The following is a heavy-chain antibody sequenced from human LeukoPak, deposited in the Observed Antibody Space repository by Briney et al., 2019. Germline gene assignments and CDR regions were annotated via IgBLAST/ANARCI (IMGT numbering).Heavy chain of an antibody. CDR1: GGSISSYY. CDR2: IYYSGST. D-gene: IGHD5-18*01. CDR3: ASLEVRGGYGYGWFDP. V-gene: IGHV4-59*08. Sequence: PSETLSLTCTVSGGSISSYYWSWIRQPPGKGLEWIGYIYYSGSTNYDPSLKSRVTISVDTSKNQFSLKLSSVTAADTAVYYCASLEVRGGYGYGWFDPWGQGTLVTVSS. J-gene: IGHJ5*02.